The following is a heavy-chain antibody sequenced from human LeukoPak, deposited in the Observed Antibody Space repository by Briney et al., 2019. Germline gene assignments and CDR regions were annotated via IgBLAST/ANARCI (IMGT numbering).Heavy chain of an antibody. CDR3: ATPGGLRLGELRD. CDR2: IYPGDSDT. D-gene: IGHD3-16*01. V-gene: IGHV5-51*01. J-gene: IGHJ4*02. CDR1: GYSFTCYW. Sequence: GESLKISCKGSGYSFTCYWIGWGRPMPGKGLGWMGIIYPGDSDTRYSPSFQGQVIISADKSISAAYLQWSSLKASDTAMYYCATPGGLRLGELRDWGQGTLVTVSS.